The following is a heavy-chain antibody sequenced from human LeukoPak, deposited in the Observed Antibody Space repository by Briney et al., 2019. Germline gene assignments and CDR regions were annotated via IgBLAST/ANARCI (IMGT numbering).Heavy chain of an antibody. Sequence: GGSLRLSCAASGFTFSSYEMNWVRQAPGKGLEWVSYISSSGSTIYYADSVKGRFTISRDNAKNPLYLQMNSLRAEDTAVYYCAREGYYYDSSVDYYYGMDVWGQGTTVTVSS. CDR2: ISSSGSTI. J-gene: IGHJ6*02. D-gene: IGHD3-22*01. V-gene: IGHV3-48*03. CDR3: AREGYYYDSSVDYYYGMDV. CDR1: GFTFSSYE.